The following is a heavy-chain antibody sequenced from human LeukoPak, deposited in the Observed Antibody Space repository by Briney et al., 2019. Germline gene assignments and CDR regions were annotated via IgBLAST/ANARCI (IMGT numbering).Heavy chain of an antibody. CDR2: IYSGGNT. CDR3: ARGTSALLGYFDY. CDR1: GFTFSSNY. Sequence: GGSLRLSCAASGFTFSSNYMNWIRQAPGKGLEWVSVIYSGGNTYYADSMKGRLTISRDNSKNTLYLQMNSLRAEDTALYYCARGTSALLGYFDYWGQGTLVTVSS. J-gene: IGHJ4*02. V-gene: IGHV3-66*01.